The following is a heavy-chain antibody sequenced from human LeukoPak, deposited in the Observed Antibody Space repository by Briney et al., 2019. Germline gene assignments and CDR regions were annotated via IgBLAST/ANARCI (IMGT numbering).Heavy chain of an antibody. J-gene: IGHJ4*02. CDR1: GFTFSSYS. D-gene: IGHD1-26*01. CDR3: AKVLSGTYGTKVDY. Sequence: GGSLRLSCAASGFTFSSYSMNWVRQAPGKGLEWVSSISSSSSYIYYADSVKGRFTISRDNSKNTLSLQMNSLRPEDTALYYCAKVLSGTYGTKVDYWGQGTLVTVSS. CDR2: ISSSSSYI. V-gene: IGHV3-21*04.